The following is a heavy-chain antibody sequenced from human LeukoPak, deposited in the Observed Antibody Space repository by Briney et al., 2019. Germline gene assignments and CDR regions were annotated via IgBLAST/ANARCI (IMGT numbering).Heavy chain of an antibody. V-gene: IGHV4-34*01. CDR1: GGSFSGYY. CDR3: ARGGPPGYYYDYYMDV. Sequence: SETLSLTCAVYGGSFSGYYWSWIRQPPGKGLEWIGEINHSGSTNYNPSLKSRVAISVDTSKNQFSLKMSSVTAADTAVYFCARGGPPGYYYDYYMDVWGKGTTVTISS. J-gene: IGHJ6*03. CDR2: INHSGST.